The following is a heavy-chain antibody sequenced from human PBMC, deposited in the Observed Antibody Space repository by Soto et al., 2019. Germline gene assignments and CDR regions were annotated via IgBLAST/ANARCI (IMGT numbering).Heavy chain of an antibody. V-gene: IGHV1-2*02. D-gene: IGHD2-2*02. Sequence: ASVKVSCKASGYTFTGYYMHWVRQAPGQGLEWMGWINPNSGGTNYAQKFQGRVTMTRDTSISTAYMELSRLRSDDTAVYYCARDLRYCSSSTSCYNYYYYGMDVWGQGPTVTVSS. CDR2: INPNSGGT. J-gene: IGHJ6*02. CDR3: ARDLRYCSSSTSCYNYYYYGMDV. CDR1: GYTFTGYY.